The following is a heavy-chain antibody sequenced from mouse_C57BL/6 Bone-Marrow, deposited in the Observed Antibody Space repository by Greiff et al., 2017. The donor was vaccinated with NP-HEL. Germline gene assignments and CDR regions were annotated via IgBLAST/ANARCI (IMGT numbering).Heavy chain of an antibody. J-gene: IGHJ1*03. Sequence: VQLQQSGPELVKPGASVKISCKASGYTFTDYYMNWVKQSHGKSLEWIGDINPNNGGTSYNQKFKGKATLTVDKSSSTAYMELRSLTSEDSAVYYCARTTTVVVNWYFDVWGTGTTVTVSS. V-gene: IGHV1-26*01. CDR1: GYTFTDYY. D-gene: IGHD1-1*01. CDR2: INPNNGGT. CDR3: ARTTTVVVNWYFDV.